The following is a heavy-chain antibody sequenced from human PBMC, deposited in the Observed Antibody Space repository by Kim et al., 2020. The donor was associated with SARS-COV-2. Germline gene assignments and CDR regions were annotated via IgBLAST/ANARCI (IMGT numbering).Heavy chain of an antibody. V-gene: IGHV3-23*01. CDR3: ARNRDCYHGQDY. CDR1: GFTFGNYV. Sequence: GGSLRLSCAASGFTFGNYVMSWVRQAPGKGLEWMSCVRGGGDSTYYADSVKGRFTISRDNSKNTLYLQMNSLRADDTAVYYCARNRDCYHGQDYWGQGTLPTV. CDR2: VRGGGDST. D-gene: IGHD2-21*01. J-gene: IGHJ4*02.